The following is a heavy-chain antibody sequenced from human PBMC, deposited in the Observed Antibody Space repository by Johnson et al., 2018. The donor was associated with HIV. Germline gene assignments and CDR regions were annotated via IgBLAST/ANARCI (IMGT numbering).Heavy chain of an antibody. Sequence: VQLVESGGGLVKPGGSLRLSCAASGFTFSDYYMSWIRQAPGKGLEWVSVITFNGGGTGYADFVKGRFTISRDNAKNSLYLQMNSLRAGDTAVYYCARAGDAFDIWGQGTMVTVSS. CDR1: GFTFSDYY. V-gene: IGHV3-11*06. J-gene: IGHJ3*02. CDR3: ARAGDAFDI. CDR2: ITFNGGGT.